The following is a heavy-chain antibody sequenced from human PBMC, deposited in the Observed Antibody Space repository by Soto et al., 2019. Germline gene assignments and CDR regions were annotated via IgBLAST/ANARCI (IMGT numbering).Heavy chain of an antibody. J-gene: IGHJ4*02. Sequence: EVQLVESGGGLVKPGGSLRLSCAASGFTFSSYSMNWVRQAPGKGLEWVSSISSSSSYIYYADSVKGRFTISRDNAKNSLYLQMNSLRAEDTAVYYCARDNVVVEAATFDYWGQGTLVTVSS. D-gene: IGHD2-15*01. CDR2: ISSSSSYI. CDR1: GFTFSSYS. V-gene: IGHV3-21*01. CDR3: ARDNVVVEAATFDY.